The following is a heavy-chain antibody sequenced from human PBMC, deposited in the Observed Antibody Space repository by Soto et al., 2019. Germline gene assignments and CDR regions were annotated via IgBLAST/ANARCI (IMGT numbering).Heavy chain of an antibody. CDR1: RVAFSKFI. CDR2: IIPIFGTA. V-gene: IGHV1-69*13. J-gene: IGHJ6*02. D-gene: IGHD6-19*01. CDR3: AKVRYSSPMGYYYGMDV. Sequence: RASVKVSCKVSRVAFSKFIVTWVRQAPGLRLEWVGGIIPIFGTANYAQKFQGRVTITADESTSTSYMEVNNLRSEDTAVYYCAKVRYSSPMGYYYGMDVWGQGTTVTVSS.